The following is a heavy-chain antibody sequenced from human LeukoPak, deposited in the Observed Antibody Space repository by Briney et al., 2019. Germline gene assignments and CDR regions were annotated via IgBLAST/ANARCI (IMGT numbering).Heavy chain of an antibody. CDR3: AREGGGVKQDGVENGYFYL. J-gene: IGHJ2*01. D-gene: IGHD3-16*01. CDR2: IIPIFGTA. CDR1: GGSFSIYA. V-gene: IGHV1-69*05. Sequence: SVKVSCKASGGSFSIYAINWVRQAPGQGLEWMGGIIPIFGTADYAQKFQGRVTMTTDESTSTAYMELSSLRSEDTAVYFCAREGGGVKQDGVENGYFYLGARGPLVTVS.